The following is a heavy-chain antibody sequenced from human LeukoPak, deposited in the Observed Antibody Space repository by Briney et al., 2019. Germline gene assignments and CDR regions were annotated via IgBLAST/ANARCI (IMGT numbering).Heavy chain of an antibody. CDR3: AELGITMIGGV. J-gene: IGHJ6*04. Sequence: PGGSLRLSCAASGFTFSSYWMSWVRQAPGKGLERVANIKQDGSEKYYVDSVKGRFTISRDNAKNSLYLQMNSLRAEDTVVYYCAELGITMIGGVWGKGTTVTISS. D-gene: IGHD3-10*02. V-gene: IGHV3-7*01. CDR2: IKQDGSEK. CDR1: GFTFSSYW.